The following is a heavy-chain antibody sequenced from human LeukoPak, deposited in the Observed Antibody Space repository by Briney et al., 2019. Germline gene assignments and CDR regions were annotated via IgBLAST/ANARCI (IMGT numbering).Heavy chain of an antibody. V-gene: IGHV4-61*02. D-gene: IGHD2-15*01. CDR1: GGSISSGSYY. CDR3: ARFGLFCSGDSCYSGGFDI. CDR2: IYSSGRT. J-gene: IGHJ3*02. Sequence: PSETLSLTCTVSGGSISSGSYYWSWIRQPAGKGLEWIGRIYSSGRTNYNPSLKSRVTISGDTSKNQFSLKLSSVTAADTALYYCARFGLFCSGDSCYSGGFDIWGQGTMVTVSS.